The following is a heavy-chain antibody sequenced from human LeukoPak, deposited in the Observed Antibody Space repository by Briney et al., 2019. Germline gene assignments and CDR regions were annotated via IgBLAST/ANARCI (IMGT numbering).Heavy chain of an antibody. V-gene: IGHV1-46*01. Sequence: GASVKVSCKASGYHFTSQYVHWVRQAPGQGLEWMGIINPTGGSTRNAQKFQGRFSMTGDTSTSTVYMELSRLRSEDTAVYYCASFYNTNDALDIWGQGTVVTVPS. J-gene: IGHJ3*02. CDR2: INPTGGST. CDR3: ASFYNTNDALDI. CDR1: GYHFTSQY. D-gene: IGHD1-1*01.